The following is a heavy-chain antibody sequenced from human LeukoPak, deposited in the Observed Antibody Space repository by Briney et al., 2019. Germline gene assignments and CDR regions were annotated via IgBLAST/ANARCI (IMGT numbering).Heavy chain of an antibody. D-gene: IGHD6-13*01. J-gene: IGHJ6*03. CDR2: FDPEDGEA. CDR3: ATGVAANYYYYMDV. V-gene: IGHV1-24*01. Sequence: ASVKVSCKVSGYTPTELSMHWGRKPLGKGLDGMGGFDPEDGEAIYAQKFQGRVTMTEDTSTDTAYMELSSLRSEDTAVYYCATGVAANYYYYMDVWGKGTTVTVSS. CDR1: GYTPTELS.